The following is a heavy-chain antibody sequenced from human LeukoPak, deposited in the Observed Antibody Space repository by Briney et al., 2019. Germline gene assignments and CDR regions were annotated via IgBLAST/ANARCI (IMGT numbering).Heavy chain of an antibody. CDR2: IYYSGST. CDR1: GGSISSSSYY. J-gene: IGHJ5*02. Sequence: PSETLSLTCTVSGGSISSSSYYWGWIRQPPGKGLEWIGSIYYSGSTYYNPSLKSRVTISVDTSKNQFSLKLSSVTAADTAVYYCARSSVVTGGFDPWGQGTLVTVSS. D-gene: IGHD3-22*01. CDR3: ARSSVVTGGFDP. V-gene: IGHV4-39*01.